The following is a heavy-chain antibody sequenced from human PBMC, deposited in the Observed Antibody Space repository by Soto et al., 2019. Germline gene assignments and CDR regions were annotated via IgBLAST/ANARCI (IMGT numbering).Heavy chain of an antibody. V-gene: IGHV3-33*01. J-gene: IGHJ4*02. CDR2: IWYDGSNK. CDR3: ARVSEGGSYYGGLDY. Sequence: QVQLVESGGGVVQPGRSLRLSCAASGFTFSSYGRHWVRQAPGKGLEWVAVIWYDGSNKYYADSVKGRFTISRDNSKNTLDLQMNSLRAEDTAVYYCARVSEGGSYYGGLDYWGQGTLGTVSS. CDR1: GFTFSSYG. D-gene: IGHD1-26*01.